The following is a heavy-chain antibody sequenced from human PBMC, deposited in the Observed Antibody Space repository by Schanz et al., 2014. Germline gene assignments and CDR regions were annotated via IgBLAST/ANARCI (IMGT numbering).Heavy chain of an antibody. D-gene: IGHD6-13*01. CDR2: IKSKADGGTT. J-gene: IGHJ4*02. CDR3: TTAHYSSNYETLDY. V-gene: IGHV3-15*01. CDR1: GFTFSNAW. Sequence: EVQLLESGGGFVKPGGSLRLSCAASGFTFSNAWMSWVRQAPGKGLEWVARIKSKADGGTTDYPAPVKGRFIISRDDSKHTVYLQMDSLKTEDTALYYCTTAHYSSNYETLDYWGQGTLVTVSS.